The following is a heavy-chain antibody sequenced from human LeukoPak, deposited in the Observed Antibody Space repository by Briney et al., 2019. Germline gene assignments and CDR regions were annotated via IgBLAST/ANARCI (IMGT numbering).Heavy chain of an antibody. CDR1: GGSISSTDSY. CDR2: IFYTGSS. J-gene: IGHJ6*02. Sequence: SETLSLTCTVSGGSISSTDSYWGWIRQSPGKGLEWIGNIFYTGSSYYNPSLKSRVTLSVDTSKRQFSLKLTSVTAADTAVYYCARTPTNSTWYVAYYGMDVWGQGTSVTVSS. CDR3: ARTPTNSTWYVAYYGMDV. D-gene: IGHD6-13*01. V-gene: IGHV4-39*01.